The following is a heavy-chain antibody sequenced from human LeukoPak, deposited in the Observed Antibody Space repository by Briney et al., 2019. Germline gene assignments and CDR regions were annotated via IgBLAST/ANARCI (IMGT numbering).Heavy chain of an antibody. CDR2: IESDGTT. V-gene: IGHV3-66*01. CDR3: TKEFGAFDL. D-gene: IGHD3-10*01. J-gene: IGHJ4*02. CDR1: GFTIRRNY. Sequence: PGGSLRLSCAASGFTIRRNYIHWVRQAPGRGLEWVAHIESDGTTYYAEIVKGRFTVSKDNSRNTVFLQMNSLRVEDTAVYYCTKEFGAFDLWGQGTLLTVSS.